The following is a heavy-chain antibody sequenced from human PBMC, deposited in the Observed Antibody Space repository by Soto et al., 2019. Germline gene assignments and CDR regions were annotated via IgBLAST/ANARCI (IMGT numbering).Heavy chain of an antibody. CDR2: ISYDGSNK. Sequence: LRLSCAASGFTFSSYAMHWVRQAPGKGLEWVAVISYDGSNKYYADSVKGRFTISRDNSKNTLYLQMNSLRAEDTAVYYCAKNNWFDPWGQGTLVTVSS. CDR1: GFTFSSYA. J-gene: IGHJ5*02. CDR3: AKNNWFDP. V-gene: IGHV3-30-3*02.